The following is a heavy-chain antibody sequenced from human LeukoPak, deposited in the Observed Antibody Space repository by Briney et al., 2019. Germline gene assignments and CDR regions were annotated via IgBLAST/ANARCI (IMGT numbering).Heavy chain of an antibody. J-gene: IGHJ4*02. CDR1: GGSISSGSYY. CDR3: ARFYYYDSSGYYYSFDY. D-gene: IGHD3-22*01. V-gene: IGHV4-61*02. Sequence: SETLSLTCTVSGGSISSGSYYWSWIRQPAGKGLEWIGRIYTSGSTNYNPSLKSRVTISVDTSKNQFSLKLSSVTAADTAVYYCARFYYYDSSGYYYSFDYWGQGTLVTVSS. CDR2: IYTSGST.